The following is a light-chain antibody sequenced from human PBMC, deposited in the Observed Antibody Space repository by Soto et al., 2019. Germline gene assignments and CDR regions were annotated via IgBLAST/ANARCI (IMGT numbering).Light chain of an antibody. V-gene: IGKV1-39*01. CDR3: QQSYSTLLV. CDR1: QSISSY. J-gene: IGKJ4*01. CDR2: AAS. Sequence: DIQMTQSPSSLSASVGDRATITCRASQSISSYLNWYQQKPGKAPKLLIYAASSLQSGVPSRFSGSGSGTDFTLTISSPQPEDFATYYCQQSYSTLLVFGGGTKV.